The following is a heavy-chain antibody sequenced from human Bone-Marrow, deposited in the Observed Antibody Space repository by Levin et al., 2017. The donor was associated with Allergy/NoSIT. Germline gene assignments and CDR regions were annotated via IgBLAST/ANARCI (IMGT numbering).Heavy chain of an antibody. Sequence: GESLKISCAASGIVFTYASMTWVRQAPGKGLERVGHIKSKSDGGAVDYAATVEGRFTISRDDSKNTLFLQMNSLKTEDTAVYYCTTVKVPTIHYGMDVWGQGTTVTVSS. CDR3: TTVKVPTIHYGMDV. J-gene: IGHJ6*02. CDR2: IKSKSDGGAV. D-gene: IGHD2-2*01. CDR1: GIVFTYAS. V-gene: IGHV3-15*01.